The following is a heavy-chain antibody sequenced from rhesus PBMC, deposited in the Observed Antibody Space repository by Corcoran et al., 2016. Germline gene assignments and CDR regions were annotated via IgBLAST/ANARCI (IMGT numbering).Heavy chain of an antibody. D-gene: IGHD4-23*01. Sequence: QVQLQESGPGLVKPSEILSLTCAVPGGSISSGYYYWSWIRQPPGKGLEWIGYITFRGSTAYNPSLKGRVTISRDTAKNQFSLRLSSVAAADTAVYYCARAYSNCLDYWGQGVLVTVSS. V-gene: IGHV4-122*02. CDR3: ARAYSNCLDY. CDR2: ITFRGST. CDR1: GGSISSGYYY. J-gene: IGHJ4*01.